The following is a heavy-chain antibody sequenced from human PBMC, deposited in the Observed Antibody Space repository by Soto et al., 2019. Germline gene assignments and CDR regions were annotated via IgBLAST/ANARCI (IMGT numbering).Heavy chain of an antibody. CDR3: AKDGGYCSSTSCPRGLPYYYGMDV. J-gene: IGHJ6*02. V-gene: IGHV3-9*01. CDR2: ISWNSGSI. CDR1: GFTFDDYA. Sequence: LRLSCAASGFTFDDYAMHWVRQAPGKGLEWVSGISWNSGSIGYADSVKGRFTISRDNAKNSLYLQMNGLRAEDTALYYCAKDGGYCSSTSCPRGLPYYYGMDVWGQGTTVTVSS. D-gene: IGHD2-2*01.